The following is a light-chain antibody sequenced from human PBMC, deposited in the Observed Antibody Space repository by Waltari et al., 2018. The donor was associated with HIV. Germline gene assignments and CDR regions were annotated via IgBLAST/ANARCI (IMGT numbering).Light chain of an antibody. CDR2: YDD. CDR3: ASWDDSLHGYV. CDR1: SPNIKNHA. J-gene: IGLJ1*01. Sequence: QSVLTQPPSVSAAPGQRVIISCSGGSPNIKNHALNCYKHLPGRTPTLLIYYDDLLPSGVSERFSASKSGTSASLAISGLQSEDEGDYYCASWDDSLHGYVFGSGTKISV. V-gene: IGLV1-36*01.